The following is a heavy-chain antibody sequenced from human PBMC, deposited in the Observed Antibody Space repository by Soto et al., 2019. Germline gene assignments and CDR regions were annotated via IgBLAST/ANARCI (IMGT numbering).Heavy chain of an antibody. CDR2: IYWDDDE. V-gene: IGHV2-5*02. D-gene: IGHD3-16*01. Sequence: QITLKESGPPLVRPTQTLTLTCSFSGFSLSTTGVSVGWIRQPPGKALEWLALIYWDDDERYTPSLRSRVSITKDTSNNQVVLTMTNMDPLDTATYYCAHRQRASLGGGFDYWGQGTLVTVYS. J-gene: IGHJ4*02. CDR1: GFSLSTTGVS. CDR3: AHRQRASLGGGFDY.